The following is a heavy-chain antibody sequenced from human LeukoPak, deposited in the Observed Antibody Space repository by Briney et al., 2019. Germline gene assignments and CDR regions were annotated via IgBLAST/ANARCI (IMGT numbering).Heavy chain of an antibody. CDR1: GFTFSSHA. CDR3: AKDRVRPPSPPNYYGSGSPPYYFDY. Sequence: GGSLRLSCAAFGFTFSSHAMSWVRQAPGKGLEWVSAISGSGGSTYYADSVKGRFTISRDNSKNTLYLQMNSLRAEDTAVYYCAKDRVRPPSPPNYYGSGSPPYYFDYWGQGTLVTVSS. V-gene: IGHV3-23*01. CDR2: ISGSGGST. D-gene: IGHD3-10*01. J-gene: IGHJ4*02.